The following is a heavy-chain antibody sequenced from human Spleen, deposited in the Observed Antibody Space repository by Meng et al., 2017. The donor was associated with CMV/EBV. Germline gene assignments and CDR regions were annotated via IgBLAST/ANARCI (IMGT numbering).Heavy chain of an antibody. D-gene: IGHD6-6*01. V-gene: IGHV1-46*01. J-gene: IGHJ4*02. CDR2: INPSGGST. Sequence: ASVKVSCKASGYTFTSYYMHWVRQAPGQGLEWMGIINPSGGSTSYAQRFQGRVTTTRDTSTSTVYMELSSLRSEDTAVYYCARDHGGEYSSSLGAIDYWGQGTLVTVSS. CDR3: ARDHGGEYSSSLGAIDY. CDR1: GYTFTSYY.